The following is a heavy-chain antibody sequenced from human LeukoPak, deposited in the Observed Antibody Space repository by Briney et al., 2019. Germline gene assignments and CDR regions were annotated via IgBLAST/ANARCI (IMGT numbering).Heavy chain of an antibody. V-gene: IGHV3-21*01. J-gene: IGHJ4*02. D-gene: IGHD2-2*01. CDR3: ARDLTVPYKFDY. Sequence: GGSLRLSCAASGFTFSSYSMNWVRQAPGKGLEWVSSISSSSSYIYYADSVKGRFTISRDNAKNSVYLQMNSLRAEDTAVYYCARDLTVPYKFDYWGQGTLVTVSS. CDR1: GFTFSSYS. CDR2: ISSSSSYI.